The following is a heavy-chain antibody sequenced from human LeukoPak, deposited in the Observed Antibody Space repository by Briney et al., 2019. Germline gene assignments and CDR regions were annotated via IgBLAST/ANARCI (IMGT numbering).Heavy chain of an antibody. Sequence: SETLSLTCAVYGGSFSGYYWSWIRQPPGKGLEWIGEINHSGSTNYNPSLKSRVTISIDTSKNQFSLKLSSVTAADTAVYYCAKHLGGNAGPAFDIWGQGTMVTVSS. D-gene: IGHD1-1*01. CDR3: AKHLGGNAGPAFDI. J-gene: IGHJ3*02. CDR1: GGSFSGYY. CDR2: INHSGST. V-gene: IGHV4-34*01.